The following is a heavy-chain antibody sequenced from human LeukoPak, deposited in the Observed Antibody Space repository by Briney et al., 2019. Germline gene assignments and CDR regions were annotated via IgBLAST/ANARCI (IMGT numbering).Heavy chain of an antibody. V-gene: IGHV3-21*01. CDR1: GFTSSSYS. J-gene: IGHJ4*02. D-gene: IGHD5-18*01. CDR3: ARDRGYSYGYTFDY. Sequence: GGSLRLSCAASGFTSSSYSMNWVRQAPGKGLEWVSSISSSSSYIYYADSVKGRFTISRDNAKNSLYLQMNSLRAEDTAVYYCARDRGYSYGYTFDYWGQGTLVTVSS. CDR2: ISSSSSYI.